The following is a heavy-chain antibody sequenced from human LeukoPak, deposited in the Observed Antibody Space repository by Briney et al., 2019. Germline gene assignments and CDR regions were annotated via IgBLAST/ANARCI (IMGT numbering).Heavy chain of an antibody. CDR1: GFTFSSYG. CDR2: ISYDGSNK. CDR3: AKDGNILTGYYPDDAFDI. V-gene: IGHV3-30*18. Sequence: GGSLRLSCAASGFTFSSYGMHWVRQAPGKGLEGVAVISYDGSNKYYADSVKGRFTISRDNSKNTLYLQMNSLRAEDTAVYYCAKDGNILTGYYPDDAFDIWGQGTMVTVSS. D-gene: IGHD3-9*01. J-gene: IGHJ3*02.